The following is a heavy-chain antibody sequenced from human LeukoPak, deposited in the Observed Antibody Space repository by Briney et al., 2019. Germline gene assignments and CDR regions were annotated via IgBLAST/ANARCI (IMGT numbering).Heavy chain of an antibody. CDR1: GFTFKKHW. J-gene: IGHJ4*02. CDR2: IKEDGSEK. CDR3: ARDYTGGWNDY. D-gene: IGHD7-27*01. Sequence: PGGSLRLSCAAPGFTFKKHWMSWVRQAVGKGLECVAKIKEDGSEKHYVDSVQGRFTISRENARNSLYLQMNSLRADDTAVYYCARDYTGGWNDYWGQGTLVTVSS. V-gene: IGHV3-7*01.